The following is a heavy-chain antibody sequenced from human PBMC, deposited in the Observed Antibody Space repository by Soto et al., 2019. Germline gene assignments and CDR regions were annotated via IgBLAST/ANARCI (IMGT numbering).Heavy chain of an antibody. Sequence: XETLSLTCSVAGGSISSSNFHWGWISQSPGKGLQWIASVDHSGNSYYNPSLRSRVTVSVDTSNNQFSLKVTSLTAADTAIYYCTRHLVSGTISRGNRFDHWGPGTLVTVSS. V-gene: IGHV4-39*01. J-gene: IGHJ5*02. CDR2: VDHSGNS. CDR1: GGSISSSNFH. D-gene: IGHD1-1*01. CDR3: TRHLVSGTISRGNRFDH.